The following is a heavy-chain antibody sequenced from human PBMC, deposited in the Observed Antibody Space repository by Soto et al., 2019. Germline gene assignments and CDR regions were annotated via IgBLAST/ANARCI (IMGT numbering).Heavy chain of an antibody. CDR2: INHSGSA. J-gene: IGHJ6*02. Sequence: SETLSLTCAVYGESFSGHIWTWIRQTPGKGLQWIGQINHSGSASYNPSLKSRATISVHTSNSQFSLELSSVTAADTAVYYCAREGYDSRNYYYYGMDVWGQGTTVTVS. CDR1: GESFSGHI. CDR3: AREGYDSRNYYYYGMDV. D-gene: IGHD3-22*01. V-gene: IGHV4-34*01.